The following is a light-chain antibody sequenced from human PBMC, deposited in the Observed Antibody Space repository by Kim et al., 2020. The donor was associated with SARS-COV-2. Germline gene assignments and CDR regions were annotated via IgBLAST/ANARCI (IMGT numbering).Light chain of an antibody. CDR1: SRDVGGYNY. V-gene: IGLV2-14*03. J-gene: IGLJ2*01. CDR2: DVS. CDR3: SSYSSSSIL. Sequence: PGQAIGIPCTGTSRDVGGYNYVSWYQHHPGKAPKLMIYDVSDRPSGVSNRFSGSKSGNTASLTISGIQAEDEAYYYCSSYSSSSILFGGGTKLTVL.